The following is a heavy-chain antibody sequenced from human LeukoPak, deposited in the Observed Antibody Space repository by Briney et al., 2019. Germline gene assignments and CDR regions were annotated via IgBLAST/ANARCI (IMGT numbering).Heavy chain of an antibody. V-gene: IGHV4-38-2*02. Sequence: SETLSLTCTVSGYSISSGYYWGWIRQPPGKGLEWIGSIYHSGSTYYNPSLKSRVTISVDTSKNQFSLKLSSVTAADTAVYYCAIVDTAMVSFDYWGQGTLVTVSS. J-gene: IGHJ4*02. CDR3: AIVDTAMVSFDY. CDR1: GYSISSGYY. CDR2: IYHSGST. D-gene: IGHD5-18*01.